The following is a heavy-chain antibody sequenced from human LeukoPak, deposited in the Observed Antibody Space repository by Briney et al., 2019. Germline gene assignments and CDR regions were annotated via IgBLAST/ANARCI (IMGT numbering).Heavy chain of an antibody. J-gene: IGHJ5*02. Sequence: PSETLSLTCAVSGGSISSGSYYWSWIRQPAGKGLEWIGRIYTSGSTNYNPSLKSRVTISVDTSKNQFSLKLSSVTAADTAVYYCAREGAPRLPGFGRFDPWGQGTLVTVSS. V-gene: IGHV4-61*02. D-gene: IGHD6-6*01. CDR3: AREGAPRLPGFGRFDP. CDR2: IYTSGST. CDR1: GGSISSGSYY.